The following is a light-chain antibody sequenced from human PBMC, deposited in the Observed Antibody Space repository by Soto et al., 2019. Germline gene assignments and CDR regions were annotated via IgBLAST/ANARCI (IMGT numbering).Light chain of an antibody. V-gene: IGLV2-8*01. CDR3: CSYAGSNVV. CDR1: SSDIGGHNY. Sequence: QSVLTQLHSASGSPGQSVTISCTGTSSDIGGHNYVSWYQQHPGKAPKLMIYEVSKRPSGVPDRFSGSKSGDTASLTVSGLQAEDEADYYCCSYAGSNVVFGGATKLTVL. CDR2: EVS. J-gene: IGLJ2*01.